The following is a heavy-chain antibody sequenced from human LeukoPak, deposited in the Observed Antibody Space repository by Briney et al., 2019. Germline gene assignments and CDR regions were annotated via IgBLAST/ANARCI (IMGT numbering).Heavy chain of an antibody. CDR2: INPSGGST. J-gene: IGHJ3*02. CDR1: GYTFTSYY. V-gene: IGHV1-46*01. Sequence: GASVKVSCKASGYTFTSYYMHWVRQAPGQGLEGMGIINPSGGSTSYAQKFQGRVTMTRDMSTSTVYMELSSLRSEDTGVYYCALYPCSGGSCNARGPFAIWGQGTMVTVSS. CDR3: ALYPCSGGSCNARGPFAI. D-gene: IGHD2-15*01.